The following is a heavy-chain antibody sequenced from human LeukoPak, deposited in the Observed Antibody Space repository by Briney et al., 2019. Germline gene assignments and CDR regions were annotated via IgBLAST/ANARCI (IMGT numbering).Heavy chain of an antibody. Sequence: SETLSLTCTVSGGSISSSSYYWGWLRQPPGKGLEGIGSIYYTGSTYNNPSLKTRVTMSVDTSKNQFSLNLNSVTAADTAVYYCARVRAAAIPYYFDYWGQGTLVTVSS. CDR1: GGSISSSSYY. CDR3: ARVRAAAIPYYFDY. V-gene: IGHV4-39*07. CDR2: IYYTGST. D-gene: IGHD6-13*01. J-gene: IGHJ4*02.